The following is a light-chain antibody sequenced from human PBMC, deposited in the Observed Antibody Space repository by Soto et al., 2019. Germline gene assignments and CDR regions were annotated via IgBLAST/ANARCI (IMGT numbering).Light chain of an antibody. J-gene: IGKJ1*01. CDR3: QQYGSSPGT. V-gene: IGKV3-20*01. Sequence: EVMLTQSPGTLSLSPGGRATLSCRASQSVGNSFIAWYQQKPGQPPSLLMYVATRRATGIPDRFSGSGSGTDFTLTISRLEPEDFAVYYCQQYGSSPGTFGQGTKV. CDR2: VAT. CDR1: QSVGNSF.